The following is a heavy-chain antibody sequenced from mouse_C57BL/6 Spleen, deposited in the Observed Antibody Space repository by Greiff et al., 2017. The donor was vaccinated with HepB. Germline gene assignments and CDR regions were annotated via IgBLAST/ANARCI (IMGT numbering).Heavy chain of an antibody. J-gene: IGHJ4*01. V-gene: IGHV1-64*01. CDR1: GYTFTSYW. Sequence: VKLQQPGAELVKPGASVKLSCKASGYTFTSYWMHWVKQRPGQGLEWIGMIHPNSGSTNYNEKFKSKATLTVDKSSSTAYMQLSSLTSEDSAVYYCARKDYGAMDYWGQGTSVTVSS. CDR3: ARKDYGAMDY. CDR2: IHPNSGST. D-gene: IGHD2-4*01.